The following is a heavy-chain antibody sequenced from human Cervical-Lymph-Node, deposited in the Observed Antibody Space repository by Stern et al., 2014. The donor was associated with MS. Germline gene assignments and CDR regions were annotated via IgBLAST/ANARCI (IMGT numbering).Heavy chain of an antibody. CDR3: ARHQPAATFAMDV. CDR1: GYNFGDYW. Sequence: VQLVQSGAEVKKPGGSLKISCKGSGYNFGDYWIGWVRQKPGKGLEWMGTIFPADYDSRYSPSFEGQVTISADESISTAFLQSSSLKASDTGIYYCARHQPAATFAMDVWGQGTTVIVSS. J-gene: IGHJ6*02. CDR2: IFPADYDS. V-gene: IGHV5-51*01. D-gene: IGHD2-2*01.